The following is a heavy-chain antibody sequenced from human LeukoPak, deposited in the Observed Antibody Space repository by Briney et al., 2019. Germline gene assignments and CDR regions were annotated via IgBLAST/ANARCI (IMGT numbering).Heavy chain of an antibody. V-gene: IGHV4-4*07. Sequence: SETLSLTCTVSGGSISSYYWNWIRQPAGKGLEWIGRIYTSGTTHYNPSLQSRVTMSVDTSKNQLSLKLNSVTAADTAVYYCARDPGDYNHDWYFDLWGRGTLVTVS. CDR2: IYTSGTT. J-gene: IGHJ2*01. CDR3: ARDPGDYNHDWYFDL. CDR1: GGSISSYY. D-gene: IGHD4-17*01.